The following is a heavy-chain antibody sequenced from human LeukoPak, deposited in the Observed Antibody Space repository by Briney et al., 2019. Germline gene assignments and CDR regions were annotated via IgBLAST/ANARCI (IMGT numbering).Heavy chain of an antibody. D-gene: IGHD3-22*01. CDR2: IYPGDSDT. V-gene: IGHV5-51*01. CDR3: ARQYYYDSSARKYSFDP. Sequence: GESLKISCKGSGHSFTSYWIGWVRQMPGKGLEWMGIIYPGDSDTRYSPSFQGQVTISADKSISTAYLQWSSLKASDTAMYYCARQYYYDSSARKYSFDPWGQGTLVTVSS. J-gene: IGHJ5*02. CDR1: GHSFTSYW.